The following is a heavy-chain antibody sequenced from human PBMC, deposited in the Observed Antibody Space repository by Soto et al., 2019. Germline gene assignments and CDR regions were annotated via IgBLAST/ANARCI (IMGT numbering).Heavy chain of an antibody. CDR3: ARESAILRRDAFDI. J-gene: IGHJ3*02. Sequence: QVQLVESGGGVVQPGRSLRLSCAASGFTFSSYAMHWVRQAPGKGLEWVAVISYDGSNKYYADSVKGRFTISRDNSKNTLYLQMNSLRSEDSAVYYCARESAILRRDAFDIWGQGTMVTVYS. CDR2: ISYDGSNK. CDR1: GFTFSSYA. V-gene: IGHV3-30-3*01. D-gene: IGHD2-21*02.